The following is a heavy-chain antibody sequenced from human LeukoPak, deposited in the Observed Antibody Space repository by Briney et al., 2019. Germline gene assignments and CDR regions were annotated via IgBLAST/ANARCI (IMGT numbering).Heavy chain of an antibody. V-gene: IGHV5-51*01. Sequence: ESLKISCKGSGYRFNAYWIAWVRQMPGKGLEWMGIIYPDDSDTRYSPSFQGQVTISAGKSVRTAYLQWSSLKASDTAMYYCARPNITSYYDSRGYDAFDVWGQGTMVTVSS. J-gene: IGHJ3*01. CDR2: IYPDDSDT. CDR3: ARPNITSYYDSRGYDAFDV. CDR1: GYRFNAYW. D-gene: IGHD3-22*01.